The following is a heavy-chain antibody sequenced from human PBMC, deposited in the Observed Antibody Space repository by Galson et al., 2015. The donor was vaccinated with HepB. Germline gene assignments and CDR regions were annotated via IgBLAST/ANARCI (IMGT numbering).Heavy chain of an antibody. CDR1: GFSFSRHG. Sequence: SLRLSCAASGFSFSRHGMHWVRQAPGKGLEWVALMWYDGSKKTYADSVKGRFTIARDNSKNTLYLQMNGLRAEDTAVYYCARDRRYYGSGSYLFYYYGMDVWGQGTTVTVSS. CDR2: MWYDGSKK. J-gene: IGHJ6*02. V-gene: IGHV3-33*01. D-gene: IGHD3-10*01. CDR3: ARDRRYYGSGSYLFYYYGMDV.